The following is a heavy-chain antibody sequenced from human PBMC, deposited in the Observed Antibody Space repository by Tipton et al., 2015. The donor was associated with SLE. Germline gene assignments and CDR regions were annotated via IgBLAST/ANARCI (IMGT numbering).Heavy chain of an antibody. D-gene: IGHD3-22*01. CDR2: IYYSGIT. CDR3: ARVRDFFDTSAAYSEWFDP. V-gene: IGHV4-59*01. Sequence: TLSLTCTVSGGSIRSYYWNWIRQPPGKGLEWIGYIYYSGITNYNSSFNSRATISADTSKNQFSLRLRSVTASDTAFYYCARVRDFFDTSAAYSEWFDPWGQGTLVTVSS. CDR1: GGSIRSYY. J-gene: IGHJ5*02.